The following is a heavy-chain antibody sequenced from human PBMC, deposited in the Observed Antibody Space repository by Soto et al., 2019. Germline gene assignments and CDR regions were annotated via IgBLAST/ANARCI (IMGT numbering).Heavy chain of an antibody. CDR3: ARRHLAVAVSPWFDP. J-gene: IGHJ5*02. Sequence: QVTLKESGPVLVKPTEPLTLRCTVSGLSITDSEMGVSWIRQPPEQPLEWLAHIDSSGEKSYRTFLKSRLAISKDTSKSQIVLTMTNMDPADTATYYCARRHLAVAVSPWFDPWGQGIPVTVSS. CDR1: GLSITDSEMG. D-gene: IGHD6-19*01. V-gene: IGHV2-26*01. CDR2: IDSSGEK.